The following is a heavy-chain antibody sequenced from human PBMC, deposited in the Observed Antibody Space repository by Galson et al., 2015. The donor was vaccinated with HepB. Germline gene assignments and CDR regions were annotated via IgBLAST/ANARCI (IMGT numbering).Heavy chain of an antibody. J-gene: IGHJ1*01. D-gene: IGHD2-2*01. CDR2: IIPIFGTA. CDR1: GGTFSSYA. V-gene: IGHV1-69*13. Sequence: SVKVSCKASGGTFSSYAISWVRQAPGQGLEWMGGIIPIFGTANYAQKFQGRVTITADESTSTAYMELSSLRSEDTAVYYCASGVGYCSGTSCREKKKYFQYWGQGTLVTVSS. CDR3: ASGVGYCSGTSCREKKKYFQY.